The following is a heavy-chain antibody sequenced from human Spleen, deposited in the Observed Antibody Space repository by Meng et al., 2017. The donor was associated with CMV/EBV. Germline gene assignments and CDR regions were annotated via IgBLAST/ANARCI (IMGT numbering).Heavy chain of an antibody. Sequence: GGSLRLSCAASGFTFSSYEMNWVRQAPGRGLEWVSYISSSGGTIYYADSVKGRFTISRDNAKNSLYLQMNSLRAEDTAVYYCARGQGIRQWLIRDFDYWGQGTLVTVSS. CDR3: ARGQGIRQWLIRDFDY. V-gene: IGHV3-48*03. CDR2: ISSSGGTI. D-gene: IGHD6-19*01. CDR1: GFTFSSYE. J-gene: IGHJ4*02.